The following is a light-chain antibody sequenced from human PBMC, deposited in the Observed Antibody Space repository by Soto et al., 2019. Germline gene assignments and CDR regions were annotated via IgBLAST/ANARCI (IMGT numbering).Light chain of an antibody. Sequence: QMTQSPSTLSASVGDRVTITCRASHNLDRWLAWYQQKPGKAPKLLIYDASSLESGVPSRFSGSGSGTEFTLTISSMQPDDFATFYCQQYNGYSRTFGQGTKVDNK. V-gene: IGKV1-5*01. CDR3: QQYNGYSRT. J-gene: IGKJ1*01. CDR1: HNLDRW. CDR2: DAS.